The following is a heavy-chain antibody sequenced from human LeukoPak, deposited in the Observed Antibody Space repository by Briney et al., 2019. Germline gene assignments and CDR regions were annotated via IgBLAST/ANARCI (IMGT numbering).Heavy chain of an antibody. CDR2: IYPRDSDT. V-gene: IGHV5-51*01. CDR3: ARQAGVDTTRWFDP. Sequence: GESLKISCTASGYSFTSYWIGWVRQMPGKGLEWMGMIYPRDSDTRYSPSFQVQVTMSADKSSNTAYLHWSSLKASDTAMYYCARQAGVDTTRWFDPWGQGTPVSVSS. CDR1: GYSFTSYW. J-gene: IGHJ5*02. D-gene: IGHD3-10*01.